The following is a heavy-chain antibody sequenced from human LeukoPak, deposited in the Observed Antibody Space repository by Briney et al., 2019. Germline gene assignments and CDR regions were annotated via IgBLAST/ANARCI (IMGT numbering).Heavy chain of an antibody. CDR2: INHSGST. J-gene: IGHJ6*03. CDR1: GGSISSSSYY. CDR3: ARTRDYGGNKKYYYYYYMGV. V-gene: IGHV4-39*07. D-gene: IGHD4-23*01. Sequence: SETLSLTCTVSGGSISSSSYYWGWIRQPPGKGLEWIGEINHSGSTNYNPSLKSRVTISVDTSKNQFSLKLSSVTAADTAVYYCARTRDYGGNKKYYYYYYMGVWGKGTTVTVSS.